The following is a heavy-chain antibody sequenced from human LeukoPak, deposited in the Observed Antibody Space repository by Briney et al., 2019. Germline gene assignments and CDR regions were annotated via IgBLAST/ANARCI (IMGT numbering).Heavy chain of an antibody. CDR3: ARVRSGWYDDY. Sequence: GGSLRLSCAASGFTFSAYSMSWVRQAPGKGLEWVSFIGPTSDIVFHADSVKGRFTISRDNAKNSLYLQVNSLRDEDTAVYYCARVRSGWYDDYWGQGTLVTVSS. J-gene: IGHJ4*02. D-gene: IGHD6-19*01. CDR1: GFTFSAYS. CDR2: IGPTSDIV. V-gene: IGHV3-48*02.